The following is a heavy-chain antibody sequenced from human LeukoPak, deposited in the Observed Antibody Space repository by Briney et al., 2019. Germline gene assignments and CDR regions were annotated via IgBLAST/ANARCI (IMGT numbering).Heavy chain of an antibody. D-gene: IGHD2-15*01. CDR1: GGSISSSY. J-gene: IGHJ5*02. CDR2: IYYSGNT. V-gene: IGHV4-59*08. CDR3: ARTSFELGYCSGGSCYFGTFDP. Sequence: SETLSLTCSVSGGSISSSYWGWIRQPPGKGLEWIGYIYYSGNTNYNPSLGSRVTISVDTSKTQFSLKLSSVTAADTAVYYCARTSFELGYCSGGSCYFGTFDPWGQGTLVTVSS.